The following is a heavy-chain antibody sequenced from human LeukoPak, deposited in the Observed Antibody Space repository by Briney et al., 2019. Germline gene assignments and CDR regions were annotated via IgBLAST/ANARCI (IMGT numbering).Heavy chain of an antibody. V-gene: IGHV6-1*01. Sequence: SQTLSLTCAISGDSFSSNSATWNWIRQSPSGGLEWLGRTYYRSKWYNDYAVSVKSRITINPDISKNQFSLQLNSVTPEDTAVYYCARAERIGNIRYFDYWGQGTLVTVSS. CDR2: TYYRSKWYN. CDR1: GDSFSSNSAT. CDR3: ARAERIGNIRYFDY. D-gene: IGHD4-23*01. J-gene: IGHJ4*02.